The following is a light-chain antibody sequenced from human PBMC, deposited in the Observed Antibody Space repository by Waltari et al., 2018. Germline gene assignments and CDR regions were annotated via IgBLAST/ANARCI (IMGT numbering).Light chain of an antibody. Sequence: DIQMTQSPSTLSASVGDRVTITCRASQNINTWLAWHQQKPGKAPKHLIYKASSLESGVPSRFSGSGSGTEFTLTISSLQPDDFATYYCLQYNGEPRTFGQGTKVEVK. CDR2: KAS. V-gene: IGKV1-5*03. CDR1: QNINTW. CDR3: LQYNGEPRT. J-gene: IGKJ1*01.